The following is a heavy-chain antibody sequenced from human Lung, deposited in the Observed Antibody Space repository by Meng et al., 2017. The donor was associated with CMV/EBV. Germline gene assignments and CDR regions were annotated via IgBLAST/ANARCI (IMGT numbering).Heavy chain of an antibody. Sequence: GALKISXAASGFTFSGSAMHWVRQASGKGLEWVGRIRSKANIYATAYTASVRGRFTVSRDDSKNTAYLQMNSLKTEDTAVYYCTSLTMIDAFDIWGQGTMVTVSS. CDR1: GFTFSGSA. V-gene: IGHV3-73*01. J-gene: IGHJ3*02. D-gene: IGHD3-22*01. CDR2: IRSKANIYAT. CDR3: TSLTMIDAFDI.